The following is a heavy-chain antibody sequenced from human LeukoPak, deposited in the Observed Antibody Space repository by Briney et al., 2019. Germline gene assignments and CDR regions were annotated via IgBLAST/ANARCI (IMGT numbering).Heavy chain of an antibody. V-gene: IGHV4-39*07. CDR3: ARRIEQQLVGGRWFDP. CDR1: GGSISSSSYY. D-gene: IGHD6-13*01. Sequence: SETLSLTCTVSGGSISSSSYYWGWIRQPPGKGLEWIGSIYYSGSTYYNPSLKSRVTTSVDTSKNQFSLKLSSVTAADTAVYYCARRIEQQLVGGRWFDPWGQGTLVTVSS. CDR2: IYYSGST. J-gene: IGHJ5*02.